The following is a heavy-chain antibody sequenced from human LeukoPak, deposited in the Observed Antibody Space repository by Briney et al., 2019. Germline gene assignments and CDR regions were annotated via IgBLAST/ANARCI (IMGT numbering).Heavy chain of an antibody. CDR2: ISSSSSYI. J-gene: IGHJ4*02. V-gene: IGHV3-21*01. CDR1: GFTVSSNY. Sequence: PGGSLRLSCAASGFTVSSNYMSWVRQAPGKGLEWVSSISSSSSYIYYADSVKGRFTISRDNAKNSLYLQMNSLRAEDTAVYYCARDPFTYEPQTDFDYWGQGTLVTVSS. CDR3: ARDPFTYEPQTDFDY. D-gene: IGHD5-12*01.